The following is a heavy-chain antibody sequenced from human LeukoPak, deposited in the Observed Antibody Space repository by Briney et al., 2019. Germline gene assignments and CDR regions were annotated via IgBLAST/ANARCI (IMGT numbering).Heavy chain of an antibody. CDR1: GFIFKDFP. V-gene: IGHV3-7*01. D-gene: IGHD1-1*01. Sequence: PGGSLRLSCAVSGFIFKDFPMTWVRQAPGKGLEWVANIKHDGSEEFYGDSVKGRFTISRDNAKNSLYLQMNSLRDDDTAVYYCARHWNHDYWGQGTLVPVSS. CDR2: IKHDGSEE. CDR3: ARHWNHDY. J-gene: IGHJ4*02.